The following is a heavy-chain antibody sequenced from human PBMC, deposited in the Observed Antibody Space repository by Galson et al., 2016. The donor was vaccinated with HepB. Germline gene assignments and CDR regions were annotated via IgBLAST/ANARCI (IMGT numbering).Heavy chain of an antibody. CDR2: TYYSSRWNN. J-gene: IGHJ4*02. CDR1: VA. D-gene: IGHD1-14*01. CDR3: ARGRNSAFDS. Sequence: VAWNWIRQSPSRGLEWLGRTYYSSRWNNDYSASVKSRITINLDTPNNLFSLQLSSVTPEDTALYYCARGRNSAFDSWGQGTLVTVSS. V-gene: IGHV6-1*01.